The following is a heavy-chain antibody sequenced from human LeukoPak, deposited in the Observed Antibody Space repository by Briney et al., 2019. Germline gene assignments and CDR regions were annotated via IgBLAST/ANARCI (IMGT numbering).Heavy chain of an antibody. V-gene: IGHV1-8*01. D-gene: IGHD3-3*01. CDR2: MSPNSDNT. CDR3: ARDYDGWSGWFDP. J-gene: IGHJ5*02. CDR1: GYTFTSYD. Sequence: ASVKVSCKASGYTFTSYDINWVRQATGQGLEWMGWMSPNSDNTGYAQKFQGRVTFTRDTSISTAYMELRSLTSEDTAVYYCARDYDGWSGWFDPWGQGTLVTVSS.